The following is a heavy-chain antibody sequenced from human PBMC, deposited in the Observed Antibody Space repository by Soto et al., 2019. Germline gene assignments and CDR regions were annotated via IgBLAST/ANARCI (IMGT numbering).Heavy chain of an antibody. CDR1: GDSISSSY. CDR2: TDDSGST. Sequence: SETLSLSCTVSGDSISSSYWNWIRQAPGKGLEWIGYTDDSGSTNYNPSLKSRVNLSVDMSKNQFSLKLSSVTAADTAVYYCARGVLEWLLRDSYYYYMDVWGKGTTVTVSS. CDR3: ARGVLEWLLRDSYYYYMDV. J-gene: IGHJ6*03. D-gene: IGHD3-3*01. V-gene: IGHV4-59*01.